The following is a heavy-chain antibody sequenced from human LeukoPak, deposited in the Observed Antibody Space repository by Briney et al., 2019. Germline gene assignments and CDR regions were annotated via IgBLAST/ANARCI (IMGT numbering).Heavy chain of an antibody. CDR2: IPYDGSNK. V-gene: IGHV3-30*18. D-gene: IGHD6-19*01. CDR1: GFTFSSYG. J-gene: IGHJ4*02. Sequence: GESLTLSCAASGFTFSSYGMHWVRQAPGKGLEWVAVIPYDGSNKYYADSVKGRFTISRDNSKNTLYLQMNSLRAEDTAVYYCAKGTSSGCFDYWGEGTLVTVSS. CDR3: AKGTSSGCFDY.